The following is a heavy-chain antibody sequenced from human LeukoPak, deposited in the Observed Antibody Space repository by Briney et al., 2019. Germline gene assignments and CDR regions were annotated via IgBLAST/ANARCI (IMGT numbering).Heavy chain of an antibody. CDR1: GFTFSSYE. Sequence: PGGSLRLSCAASGFTFSSYEMNWVRQAPGKGLEWVSYISSSGSTIYYADSVQGRFTISRDNAQNSLYLQMSSLRAEDTAVYYCARAPFYFDSSNYPYFDYWGQGTLVTVSS. J-gene: IGHJ4*02. CDR2: ISSSGSTI. CDR3: ARAPFYFDSSNYPYFDY. V-gene: IGHV3-48*03. D-gene: IGHD3-22*01.